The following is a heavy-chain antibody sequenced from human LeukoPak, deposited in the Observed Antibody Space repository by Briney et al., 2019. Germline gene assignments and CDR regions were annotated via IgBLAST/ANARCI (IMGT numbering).Heavy chain of an antibody. J-gene: IGHJ4*02. CDR1: GFTFSAYA. CDR2: ISSSGSTI. CDR3: ARARAGAARVY. D-gene: IGHD6-6*01. Sequence: PGGSLRLSCEASGFTFSAYAMTWVRQAPGKGLEWVSYISSSGSTIYYADSVKGRFTISRDNAKNSLYLQMNSLRAEDTAVYYCARARAGAARVYWGQGTLVTVSS. V-gene: IGHV3-48*03.